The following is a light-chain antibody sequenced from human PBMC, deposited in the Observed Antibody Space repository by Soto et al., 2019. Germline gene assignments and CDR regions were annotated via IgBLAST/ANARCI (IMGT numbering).Light chain of an antibody. Sequence: QSVLTQPPSASGTPGQRVTISCSGSSSNIGSHTVNWYQQLPGTAPKLLIYTNNQRPSGVPDRFSGSKSGTSASLAISGLQSEDEADYYCAAWDDSLNGVVFGGGTKLTFL. V-gene: IGLV1-44*01. CDR3: AAWDDSLNGVV. J-gene: IGLJ2*01. CDR1: SSNIGSHT. CDR2: TNN.